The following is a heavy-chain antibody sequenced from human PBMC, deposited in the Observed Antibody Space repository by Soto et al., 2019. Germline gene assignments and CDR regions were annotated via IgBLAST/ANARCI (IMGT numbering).Heavy chain of an antibody. V-gene: IGHV5-51*01. J-gene: IGHJ6*02. D-gene: IGHD3-3*01. CDR2: IYPGDSDT. CDR3: ARPLSYDFWSGSFV. Sequence: GESLKISCKGSGYKFSTYWIGWVRQMPGKGLEWMGIIYPGDSDTRYSPSFRGQVTISADKSISTAYLQWSSLKASDTAIYYCARPLSYDFWSGSFVWGQGTTVTVSS. CDR1: GYKFSTYW.